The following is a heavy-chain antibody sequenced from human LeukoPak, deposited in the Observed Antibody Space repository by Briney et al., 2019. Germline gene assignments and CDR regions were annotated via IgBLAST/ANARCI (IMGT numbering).Heavy chain of an antibody. CDR2: IRSKANSYAT. CDR3: TLRGRWSSHN. CDR1: GFTFSGSA. J-gene: IGHJ4*02. V-gene: IGHV3-73*01. D-gene: IGHD1-26*01. Sequence: GGSLRLSCAASGFTFSGSAMHWVRQASGKGLEWVGRIRSKANSYATAYAASVKGRFTISRDDSKNTAYLQMNSLKTEDTAVYYCTLRGRWSSHNWGQGTLVTVSS.